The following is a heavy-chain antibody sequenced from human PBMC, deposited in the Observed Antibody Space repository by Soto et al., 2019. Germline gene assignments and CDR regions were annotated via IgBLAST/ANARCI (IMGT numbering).Heavy chain of an antibody. CDR1: GFTFDDYA. D-gene: IGHD6-13*01. V-gene: IGHV3-9*01. CDR3: ARSPPERYSSRRGWFDP. Sequence: EVQLVESGGGLVQPGRSLRLSCAASGFTFDDYAMHWVRQAPGKGLEWVSGISWNSGSIGYADSVKGRFTISRDNAKNYLYLQMNRLRAEDTALYYCARSPPERYSSRRGWFDPWGQGTLVTVSS. J-gene: IGHJ5*02. CDR2: ISWNSGSI.